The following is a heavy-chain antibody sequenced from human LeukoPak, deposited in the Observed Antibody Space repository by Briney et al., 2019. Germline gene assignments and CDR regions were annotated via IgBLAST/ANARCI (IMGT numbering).Heavy chain of an antibody. CDR1: GSGFSTYA. CDR3: AKDLYSSGWTDAFDI. V-gene: IGHV3-23*01. D-gene: IGHD6-19*01. J-gene: IGHJ3*02. CDR2: ISSSGGST. Sequence: GGSLRLSCSASGSGFSTYAMSWVRQAPGKGLEWVSKISSSGGSTKYADSVKGRFSISRDNSKKMLNLQMNSLRGEDTAVYYCAKDLYSSGWTDAFDIWGQGTMVTVSS.